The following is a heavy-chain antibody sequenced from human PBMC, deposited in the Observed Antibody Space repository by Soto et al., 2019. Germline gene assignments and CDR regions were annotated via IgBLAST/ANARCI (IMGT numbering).Heavy chain of an antibody. D-gene: IGHD6-13*01. V-gene: IGHV3-21*06. CDR2: INAGGNHE. CDR3: ATDGAAGSFMGV. CDR1: GFIFSTYG. Sequence: KLVESGGGLVKPGGSLRLSCAASGFIFSTYGMNWVRQAPGKGPEWVSSINAGGNHEDHADSVKGRFTISRDNAKNALYLQMNSLRAADTAVYYCATDGAAGSFMGVWGQGTTVTVSS. J-gene: IGHJ6*02.